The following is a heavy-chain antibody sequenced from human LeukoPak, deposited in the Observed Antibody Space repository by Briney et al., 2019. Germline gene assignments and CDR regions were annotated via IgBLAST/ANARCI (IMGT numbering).Heavy chain of an antibody. CDR3: ARGFGEAGRFDP. CDR2: INHSGST. Sequence: SETLSLTCAVYGGSFSGYYWSWIRQPPGKGLEWIGEINHSGSTNYNPSLKSRVTISVDTSKNQFSLKLSSVTAADTAVYYCARGFGEAGRFDPWGQGTLVTVSS. V-gene: IGHV4-34*01. J-gene: IGHJ5*02. CDR1: GGSFSGYY. D-gene: IGHD3-10*01.